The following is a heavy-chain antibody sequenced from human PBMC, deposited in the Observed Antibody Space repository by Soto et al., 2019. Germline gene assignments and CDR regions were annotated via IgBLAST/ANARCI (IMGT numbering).Heavy chain of an antibody. Sequence: QAQLVQSGSEVKRPGASVKVSCKCYDNTFTYYGINWVRQTPGQGLEWLVWISGYNANTRDPPKFQDIMTMPADTTTTTAYLEIRSLTSDDSGTYFCAATGGHYFGLDVCGQGTTVSVSS. V-gene: IGHV1-18*01. CDR2: ISGYNANT. CDR3: AATGGHYFGLDV. J-gene: IGHJ6*02. D-gene: IGHD2-8*02. CDR1: DNTFTYYG.